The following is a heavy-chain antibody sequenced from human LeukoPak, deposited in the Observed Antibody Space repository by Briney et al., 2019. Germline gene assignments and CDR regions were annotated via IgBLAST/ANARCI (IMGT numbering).Heavy chain of an antibody. V-gene: IGHV4-59*01. CDR2: IYYSGST. CDR3: ARGDSGHLGPWAY. J-gene: IGHJ4*02. D-gene: IGHD5-12*01. CDR1: GGSISSYY. Sequence: SETLSLTCTVSGGSISSYYWSWIRQPPGKGLEWIGYIYYSGSTNYNPSLKSRVTISVDTSKNQFSLKMSSVAAADTAVYYCARGDSGHLGPWAYWGQGTLVTVSS.